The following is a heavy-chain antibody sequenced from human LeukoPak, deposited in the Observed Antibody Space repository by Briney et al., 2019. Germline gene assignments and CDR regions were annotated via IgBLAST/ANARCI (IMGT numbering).Heavy chain of an antibody. Sequence: ASVKVSCKASGYSFTSNYIHWVRQAPGQGLEWMGMIYPRDGSTSYAQKFQGRVTVTRDTSTSTVHMELSGLRSEDTAVYYCAGEDNSSGYRPFDIWGQGTMVTVPS. CDR2: IYPRDGST. CDR3: AGEDNSSGYRPFDI. CDR1: GYSFTSNY. D-gene: IGHD3-22*01. V-gene: IGHV1-46*01. J-gene: IGHJ3*02.